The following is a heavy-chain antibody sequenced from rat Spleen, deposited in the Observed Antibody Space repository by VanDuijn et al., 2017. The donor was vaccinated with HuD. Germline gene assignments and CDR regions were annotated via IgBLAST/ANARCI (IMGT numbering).Heavy chain of an antibody. CDR1: GFTFSSFA. Sequence: EVQLVESGGGLVQPGRSLKLSCAASGFTFSSFAMAWVRQAPKKGLEWVATITSGGTNTYYADSVKGRYTISRDNAKSTLYLQMDSLRSEDTATYYCATDYSSLHYFDYWGQGVMVTVSS. CDR2: ITSGGTNT. V-gene: IGHV5S10*01. D-gene: IGHD1-2*01. CDR3: ATDYSSLHYFDY. J-gene: IGHJ2*01.